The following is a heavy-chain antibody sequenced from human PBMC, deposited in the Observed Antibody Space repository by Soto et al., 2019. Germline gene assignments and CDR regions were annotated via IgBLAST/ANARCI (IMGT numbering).Heavy chain of an antibody. D-gene: IGHD6-25*01. V-gene: IGHV3-9*01. J-gene: IGHJ5*02. Sequence: EVQLVESGGGLVQPGRSLRLSCAASGFSFDGYAMNWVRQPPGKGLEWVSGISWNSGNIDYADSVKGRFTIHRDNAKNSLYLQMNSLRAEDTALYYCVKASTYSSAQGWFDPWGQGTMVTVSS. CDR3: VKASTYSSAQGWFDP. CDR1: GFSFDGYA. CDR2: ISWNSGNI.